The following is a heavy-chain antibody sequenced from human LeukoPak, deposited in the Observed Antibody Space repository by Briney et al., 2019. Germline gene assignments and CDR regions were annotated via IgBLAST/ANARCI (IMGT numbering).Heavy chain of an antibody. J-gene: IGHJ6*02. D-gene: IGHD6-19*01. V-gene: IGHV3-30*18. CDR3: AKDIAVAGTGYYGMDV. Sequence: GGSLRLSCAASGFTFSSYGMHWVRQAPGKGLEWVAVISYDGSNKYYADSVKGRFTISRDNSKNTLYLQMNSLRAEDTAVYYCAKDIAVAGTGYYGMDVWGQGTTVTVSS. CDR2: ISYDGSNK. CDR1: GFTFSSYG.